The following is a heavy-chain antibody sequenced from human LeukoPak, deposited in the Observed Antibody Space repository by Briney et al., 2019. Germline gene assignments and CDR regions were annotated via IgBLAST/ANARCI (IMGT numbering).Heavy chain of an antibody. D-gene: IGHD3-16*02. J-gene: IGHJ5*02. CDR2: TYYRSKWYN. V-gene: IGHV6-1*01. CDR1: GDSASSNSAA. CDR3: ARSSDYVWGSYRPWWFDP. Sequence: SQTLSLTCAISGDSASSNSAAWNWIRQSPSRGLEWLGRTYYRSKWYNDYAVSVKSRITINPDTSKNQFSLQLNSVTPEDTAVYYCARSSDYVWGSYRPWWFDPWGQGTLVTVSS.